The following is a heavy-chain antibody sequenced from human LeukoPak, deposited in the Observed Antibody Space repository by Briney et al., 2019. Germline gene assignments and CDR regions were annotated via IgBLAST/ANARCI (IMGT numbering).Heavy chain of an antibody. V-gene: IGHV3-23*01. Sequence: GGSLRLSCAASGITFSSYGMSWVRQAPGKGLEWVSGISGSGGTTYYADSVKGRFTISRDNAKNSLYLQMNSLRAEDTAVYYCARDSSIAAASNWFDPWGQGTLVTVSS. CDR3: ARDSSIAAASNWFDP. D-gene: IGHD6-13*01. CDR1: GITFSSYG. CDR2: ISGSGGTT. J-gene: IGHJ5*02.